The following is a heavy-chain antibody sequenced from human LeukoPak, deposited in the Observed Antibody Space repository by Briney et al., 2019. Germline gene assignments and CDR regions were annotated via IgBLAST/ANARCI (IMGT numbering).Heavy chain of an antibody. CDR3: VKDGHCTHTSCYYFDY. CDR2: IHYDGTIT. V-gene: IGHV3-30*02. CDR1: GFTFSAYG. Sequence: GGSLRLSCAASGFTFSAYGMHWVRQAPGKGLERVAFIHYDGTITYYADSVKGRFTISRDSSKNTLFLQMNSLGAEDTAVYYCVKDGHCTHTSCYYFDYWGQGTLVTVSS. J-gene: IGHJ4*02. D-gene: IGHD2-2*01.